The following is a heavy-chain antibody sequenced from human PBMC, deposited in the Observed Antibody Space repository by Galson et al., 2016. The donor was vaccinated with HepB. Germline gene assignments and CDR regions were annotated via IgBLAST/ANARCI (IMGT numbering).Heavy chain of an antibody. CDR3: ARPRPPYYYYGMDV. V-gene: IGHV3-7*01. Sequence: SLRLSCAASGFTFNAHWMNWVRQAPGKGLEWVANIRGDGIVSYYAESVKGRFTISRDNANSSLYLEMNNLRAEDTAVYYCARPRPPYYYYGMDVWGKGTTVTVSS. CDR2: IRGDGIVS. CDR1: GFTFNAHW. J-gene: IGHJ6*04.